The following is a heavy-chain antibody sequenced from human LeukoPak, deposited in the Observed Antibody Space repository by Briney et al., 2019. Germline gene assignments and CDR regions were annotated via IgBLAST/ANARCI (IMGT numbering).Heavy chain of an antibody. Sequence: SETLSLTCTVSGYSISSGYYWGWIRQPPGKGLAWIGSIYYSGSTYYNPSLKSRVTISVDTSKNQFSLKLSSVTAADTAVYYCARESRGDFSYWYFDLWGRGTLVTVSS. J-gene: IGHJ2*01. CDR3: ARESRGDFSYWYFDL. CDR2: IYYSGST. V-gene: IGHV4-38-2*02. CDR1: GYSISSGYY. D-gene: IGHD4-17*01.